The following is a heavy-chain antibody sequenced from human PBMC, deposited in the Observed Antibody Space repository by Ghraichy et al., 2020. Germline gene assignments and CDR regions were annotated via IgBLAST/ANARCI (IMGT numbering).Heavy chain of an antibody. D-gene: IGHD2-2*01. CDR3: TRDDNEGYCSSTSCYAGDY. CDR1: GFTFGDYA. Sequence: GGSLRLSCTASGFTFGDYAMSWFRQAPGKGLEWVGFIRSKAYGGTTEYAASVKGRFTISRDDSKSIAYLQMNSLKTEDTAVYYCTRDDNEGYCSSTSCYAGDYWGQGTLVTVSS. J-gene: IGHJ4*02. V-gene: IGHV3-49*03. CDR2: IRSKAYGGTT.